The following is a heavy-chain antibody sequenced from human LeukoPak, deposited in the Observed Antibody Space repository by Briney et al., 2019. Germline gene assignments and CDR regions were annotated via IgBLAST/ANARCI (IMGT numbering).Heavy chain of an antibody. D-gene: IGHD1-1*01. J-gene: IGHJ5*02. CDR1: GFTFNIYG. Sequence: GGSLRLSCAASGFTFNIYGMSWVRQAPGKGLEWVSTISGGGENTHYADSVKGRSTVSRDNSKNTMYLQMNNLRGDDTALYYCTKDVGPGYDWFDPWGQGTQVTVSS. CDR3: TKDVGPGYDWFDP. V-gene: IGHV3-23*01. CDR2: ISGGGENT.